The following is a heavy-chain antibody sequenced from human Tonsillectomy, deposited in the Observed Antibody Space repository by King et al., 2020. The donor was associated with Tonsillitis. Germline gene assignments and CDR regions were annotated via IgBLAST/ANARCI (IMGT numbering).Heavy chain of an antibody. J-gene: IGHJ2*01. V-gene: IGHV3-23*04. D-gene: IGHD3-3*01. CDR2: ISGSGRST. Sequence: DVQLVESGGGLIRRGGSLRLSCAASGFTFDDYAMTWVRQAPGKGLEWVSTISGSGRSTYFADSVKGRFTISRDNSKNTLYLQMNSLTAEDTAVYYGARDWGGDYNFWSGQSYWYFDLWGRGTLVPVSS. CDR3: ARDWGGDYNFWSGQSYWYFDL. CDR1: GFTFDDYA.